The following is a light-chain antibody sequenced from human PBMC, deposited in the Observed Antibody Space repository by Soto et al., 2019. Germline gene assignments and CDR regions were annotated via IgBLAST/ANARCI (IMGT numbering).Light chain of an antibody. V-gene: IGLV1-40*01. CDR2: DNN. CDR3: QSYDSSLSGLYV. J-gene: IGLJ1*01. Sequence: QSVLTQPPSVSGAPGQRVTISCTGSSSNIGAGYDVHWFQQLPGTAPKLLIYDNNNRPSGVPDRFSGSKSGTSASLAITGLQAEDEADYYCQSYDSSLSGLYVFGTGTKVIVL. CDR1: SSNIGAGYD.